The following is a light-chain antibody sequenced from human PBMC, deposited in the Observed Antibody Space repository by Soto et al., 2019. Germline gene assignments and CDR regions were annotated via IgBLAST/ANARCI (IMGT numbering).Light chain of an antibody. CDR2: GAS. V-gene: IGKV3-11*01. CDR3: QQCSNWPRT. J-gene: IGKJ1*01. CDR1: HSVSNN. Sequence: EIVMTQSPATLSVSPGERATLSCRASHSVSNNLAWYQQNLGRAPRLLIYGASNRATGIPARFSGSGSGTDFTLTISSLEPEDFAVYYCQQCSNWPRTFGQGTKVDI.